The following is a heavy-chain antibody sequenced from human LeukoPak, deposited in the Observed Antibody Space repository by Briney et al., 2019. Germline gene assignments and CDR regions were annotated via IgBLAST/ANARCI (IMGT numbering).Heavy chain of an antibody. CDR2: ISSGSGTI. J-gene: IGHJ4*02. V-gene: IGHV3-48*02. CDR1: GFTFSTYG. D-gene: IGHD1-26*01. Sequence: GGSLRLSCAASGFTFSTYGVSWVRQAPGKGLEWVSYISSGSGTIYYADSVKGRFTISRDNAKNSLYLQLNSLRDEDTAVYYCAPHRDGSYPFDYWGQGTLVTVSS. CDR3: APHRDGSYPFDY.